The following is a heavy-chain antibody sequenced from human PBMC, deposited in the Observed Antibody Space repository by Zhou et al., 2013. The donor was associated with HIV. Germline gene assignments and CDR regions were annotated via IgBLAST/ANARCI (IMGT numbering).Heavy chain of an antibody. J-gene: IGHJ6*03. CDR3: ARDCGYCSSTSSPGYYYYMDV. Sequence: QVQLVQSGAEVKKPGSSVKVSCKASGGTFSSYAISWVRQAPGQGLEWMGGIIPIFGTANYAQKFQGRVTITTDESTSTAYMELSSLRSEDTAVYYCARDCGYCSSTSSPGYYYYMDVWGKGTTVTVSS. CDR2: IIPIFGTA. CDR1: GGTFSSYA. D-gene: IGHD2-2*03. V-gene: IGHV1-69*05.